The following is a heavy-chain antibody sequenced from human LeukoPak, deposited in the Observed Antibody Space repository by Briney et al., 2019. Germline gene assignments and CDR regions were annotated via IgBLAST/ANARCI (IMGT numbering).Heavy chain of an antibody. CDR3: ARHDSFIPY. CDR1: AFTFNYYA. J-gene: IGHJ4*02. D-gene: IGHD5-18*01. Sequence: GGSLRFSCAASAFTFNYYAMTWVRQAPGKGLEWVSSISDNDGSTYYTDSVKGRFTISRDNSKNMVFLQLTNLRAEDTAVYFCARHDSFIPYWGQGTLVTVSS. V-gene: IGHV3-23*01. CDR2: ISDNDGST.